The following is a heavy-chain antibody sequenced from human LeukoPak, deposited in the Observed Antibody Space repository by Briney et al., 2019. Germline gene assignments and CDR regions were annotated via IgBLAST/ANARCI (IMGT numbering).Heavy chain of an antibody. CDR1: GGSISTYY. D-gene: IGHD3-22*01. J-gene: IGHJ3*02. CDR3: ASLTYYYDSSGMDAFDI. Sequence: SETLSLTCPVSGGSISTYYWNWIRQPPGKGLEWIGRIYTSGSTNYNPSLKSRVTISVDTSKNQFSLKLSSVTAADTAVYYCASLTYYYDSSGMDAFDIWGQGTMVTVSS. V-gene: IGHV4-4*07. CDR2: IYTSGST.